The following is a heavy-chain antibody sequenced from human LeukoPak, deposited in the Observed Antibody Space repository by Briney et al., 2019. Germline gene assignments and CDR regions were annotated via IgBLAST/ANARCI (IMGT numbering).Heavy chain of an antibody. CDR2: ISSSGSTI. CDR1: GFTFSSYE. Sequence: QAGGSLRLSCAASGFTFSSYEMNWVRQAPGKGLEWVSYISSSGSTIYYADSVKGRFTISRDNAKNSLYLQMIGLRPDDTAVYYCARDPLDISRCQNVFNIGGKGKMVTVSS. CDR3: ARDPLDISRCQNVFNI. V-gene: IGHV3-48*03. J-gene: IGHJ3*02. D-gene: IGHD2-2*03.